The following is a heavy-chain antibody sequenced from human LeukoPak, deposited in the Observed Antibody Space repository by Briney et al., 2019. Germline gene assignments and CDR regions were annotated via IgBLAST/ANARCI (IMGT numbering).Heavy chain of an antibody. CDR2: IIPVFSTA. V-gene: IGHV1-69*06. Sequence: SVKVSCKASGGTFSSYAISWVRQSSGQGLEWRGGIIPVFSTANYAQKFQGRVTITADKSTSPAYMKLSSLRSEDTAVYYCAREGGDYVQDNHYYGMDAWGQGTTVAVSS. J-gene: IGHJ6*02. CDR3: AREGGDYVQDNHYYGMDA. D-gene: IGHD4-17*01. CDR1: GGTFSSYA.